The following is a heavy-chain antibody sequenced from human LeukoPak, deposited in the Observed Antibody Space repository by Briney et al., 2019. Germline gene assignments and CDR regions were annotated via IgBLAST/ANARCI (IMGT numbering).Heavy chain of an antibody. CDR3: ARDQYSSSWYTGLDWYYYMDV. J-gene: IGHJ6*03. CDR1: GYTFTSYV. V-gene: IGHV1-18*01. D-gene: IGHD6-13*01. Sequence: ASVKVSCKASGYTFTSYVFSWVRQAPGQGLDGMGRISAYNGNTNYAQKLQGRVTMNTDTSTSTAYMELRRLRSDDTAVYYCARDQYSSSWYTGLDWYYYMDVWGKGTTVTVSS. CDR2: ISAYNGNT.